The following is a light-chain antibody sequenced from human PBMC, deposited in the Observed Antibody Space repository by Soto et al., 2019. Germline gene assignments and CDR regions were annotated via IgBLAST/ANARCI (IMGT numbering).Light chain of an antibody. J-gene: IGKJ1*01. Sequence: DIQMTQSPSTLSASVGDRVTITCRASQSINNWLAWYQQKPGKAPKLLIYKASGLETGVPSRFSGSGSGTEFTLTISGLQPDDFATYHCQQYSSYPRTFGQGTKVEVK. CDR3: QQYSSYPRT. CDR2: KAS. V-gene: IGKV1-5*03. CDR1: QSINNW.